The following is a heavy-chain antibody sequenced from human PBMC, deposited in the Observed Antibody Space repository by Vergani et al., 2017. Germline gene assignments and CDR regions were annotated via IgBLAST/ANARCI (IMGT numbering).Heavy chain of an antibody. J-gene: IGHJ6*03. CDR2: FDPEDGET. CDR1: GYTLTELS. V-gene: IGHV1-24*01. CDR3: AGRTGTDYYMDV. Sequence: QVQLVQSGAEVKKPGASVKVSCKVSGYTLTELSMHWVRQAPGKGLEWMGGFDPEDGETIYAQKFQGRVTITADESTSTAYMELSSLRSEDTAVYYCAGRTGTDYYMDVWGKGTTVTVSS. D-gene: IGHD1-7*01.